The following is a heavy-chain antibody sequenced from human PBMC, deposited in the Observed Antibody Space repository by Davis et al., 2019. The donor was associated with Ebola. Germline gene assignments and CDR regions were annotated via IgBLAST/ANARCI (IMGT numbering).Heavy chain of an antibody. Sequence: HTGGSLRLSCAASGFTFSAYYMRWIRQAPGKRLVWVSCINRDGSTTTYADSVKGRFTISRDNAKNSLYLQMNNLRAEDTAVYYCTRDNLYYYDTSGYHDVFDMWGQGTMVTVSS. V-gene: IGHV3-74*03. CDR2: INRDGSTT. CDR1: GFTFSAYY. D-gene: IGHD3-22*01. CDR3: TRDNLYYYDTSGYHDVFDM. J-gene: IGHJ3*02.